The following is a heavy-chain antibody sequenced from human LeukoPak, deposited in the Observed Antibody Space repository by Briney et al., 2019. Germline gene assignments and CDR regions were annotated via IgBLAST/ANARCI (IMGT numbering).Heavy chain of an antibody. Sequence: GGSLRLSCAASGFTFSSYGMHWVRQAPGKGLEWVAVISYDGSNKYYADSVKGRFTISRDNSKNTLYLQMNSLRAEDTAVYYCAKDKVQAVGGGTNWFDPWGQGTLVTVSS. V-gene: IGHV3-30*18. J-gene: IGHJ5*02. CDR2: ISYDGSNK. D-gene: IGHD3-16*01. CDR3: AKDKVQAVGGGTNWFDP. CDR1: GFTFSSYG.